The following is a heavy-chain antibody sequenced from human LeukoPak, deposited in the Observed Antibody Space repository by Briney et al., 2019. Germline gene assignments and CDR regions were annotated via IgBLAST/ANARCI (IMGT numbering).Heavy chain of an antibody. CDR1: GYTFSGYY. Sequence: ASVKVSCKASGYTFSGYYMHWVRQAPGQGLEWMGLINPSGGRTIYAQRFQGRVTMTRDMSTTTDYMELSSLTSEDTAVYYCARDDSVGDTAWWFDPWGQGTLVTVSS. D-gene: IGHD1-26*01. CDR3: ARDDSVGDTAWWFDP. CDR2: INPSGGRT. J-gene: IGHJ5*02. V-gene: IGHV1-46*01.